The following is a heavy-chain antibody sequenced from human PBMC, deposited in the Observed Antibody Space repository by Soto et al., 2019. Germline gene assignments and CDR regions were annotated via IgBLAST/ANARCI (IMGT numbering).Heavy chain of an antibody. D-gene: IGHD5-12*01. CDR3: ARGAYSGYDPYYFDS. CDR2: IYYTGST. Sequence: QVQLHESGPGLVKPSQTLSLTCPVSGGSISGSGTYYWNWIRQHPGKGLEWIGHIYYTGSTHYNPSLESRLTLSVDTSKNQVALRLSSVTAADTAVYYCARGAYSGYDPYYFDSWGQGTLVTVSS. CDR1: GGSISGSGTYY. V-gene: IGHV4-31*03. J-gene: IGHJ4*02.